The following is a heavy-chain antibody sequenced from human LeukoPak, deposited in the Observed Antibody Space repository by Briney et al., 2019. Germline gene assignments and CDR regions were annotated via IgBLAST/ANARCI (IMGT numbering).Heavy chain of an antibody. CDR1: GFDVSGNF. CDR2: IYDGGST. Sequence: GGSLRLSCAASGFDVSGNFMSWVRLAPGKGLEWVSVIYDGGSTYYAVSVKGRFTISRDNSANTVSLQMNSLRDEDSALYYCARGYYDVLTGDYYFDYWGQGTLVTVSS. V-gene: IGHV3-53*01. CDR3: ARGYYDVLTGDYYFDY. J-gene: IGHJ4*02. D-gene: IGHD3-9*01.